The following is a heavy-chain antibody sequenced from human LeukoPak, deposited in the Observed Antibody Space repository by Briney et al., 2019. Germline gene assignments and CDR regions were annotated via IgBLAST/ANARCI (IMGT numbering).Heavy chain of an antibody. Sequence: GGSLRLSCAASGFTFSSCWMSWVRQAPGKGLEWVANIKQDGSEKYYVDSVKGRFTISRDNAKNSLYLQMNSLRAEDTAVYYCARALGGFDYWGQGTLVTVSS. D-gene: IGHD3-16*01. J-gene: IGHJ4*02. CDR1: GFTFSSCW. V-gene: IGHV3-7*04. CDR2: IKQDGSEK. CDR3: ARALGGFDY.